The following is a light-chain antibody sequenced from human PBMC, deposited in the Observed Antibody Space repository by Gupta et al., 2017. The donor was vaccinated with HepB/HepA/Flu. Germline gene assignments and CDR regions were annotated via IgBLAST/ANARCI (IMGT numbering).Light chain of an antibody. CDR1: TSNIGRNS. CDR2: RDY. V-gene: IGLV1-47*01. CDR3: VAWDDTLSGAV. J-gene: IGLJ2*01. Sequence: QSVLTHPPSASRTPGQRASPSLSGGTSNIGRNSVYWYQQFPGSAPQLLIYRDYQRPSGVPERFSGSKSGTSASLAISGLRSGDEAHYYCVAWDDTLSGAVFGGGTKLTVL.